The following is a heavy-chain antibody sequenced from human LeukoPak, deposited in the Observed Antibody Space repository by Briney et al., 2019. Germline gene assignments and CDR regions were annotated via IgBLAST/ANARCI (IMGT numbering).Heavy chain of an antibody. CDR1: GGSFSGYY. CDR2: INHSGST. D-gene: IGHD3-9*01. CDR3: ARQQLYYDILTGYSNNWFDP. J-gene: IGHJ5*02. V-gene: IGHV4-34*01. Sequence: SETLSLTCAVYGGSFSGYYWSWIRQPPGKGLEWIGEINHSGSTNYNPSLKSRVTISVDTSKNQFSLQLSSVTAADTAVYYCARQQLYYDILTGYSNNWFDPWGQGTLVTVSS.